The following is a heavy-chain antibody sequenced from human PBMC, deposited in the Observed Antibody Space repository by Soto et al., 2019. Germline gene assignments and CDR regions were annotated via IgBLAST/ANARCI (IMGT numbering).Heavy chain of an antibody. CDR2: ISYDGSNK. Sequence: HPGGSLRLSCAASGFTFSSYGMHWVRQAPGKGLEWVAVISYDGSNKYYADSVKGRFTISRDNSKNTLYLQMNSLRAEDTAVYYCAKEETTRGHRYYDFWSGYYNSNYGMDVWGQGTTVTVSS. V-gene: IGHV3-30*18. D-gene: IGHD3-3*01. J-gene: IGHJ6*02. CDR3: AKEETTRGHRYYDFWSGYYNSNYGMDV. CDR1: GFTFSSYG.